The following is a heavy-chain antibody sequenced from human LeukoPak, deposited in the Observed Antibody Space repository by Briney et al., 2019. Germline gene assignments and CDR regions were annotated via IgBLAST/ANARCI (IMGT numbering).Heavy chain of an antibody. CDR1: GASISTYS. CDR2: IYPSGNT. CDR3: ARDLDLRYCSIATCSGNWFDP. V-gene: IGHV4-4*07. J-gene: IGHJ5*02. D-gene: IGHD2-2*01. Sequence: ASETLSLTCTVSGASISTYSWTWIRQPAGKGLEWIGRIYPSGNTNYSPSLKSRLTMSIDTSKSQFSLNLSSVTAADTAVYYCARDLDLRYCSIATCSGNWFDPWGQGTLVTVSS.